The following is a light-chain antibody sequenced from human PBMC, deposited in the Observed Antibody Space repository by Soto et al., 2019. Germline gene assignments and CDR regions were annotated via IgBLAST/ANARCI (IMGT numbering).Light chain of an antibody. CDR1: KLGNKY. V-gene: IGLV3-1*01. Sequence: SYELTQPPSVSVSPGQTASITCSGHKLGNKYACWYQQKPGQSPVLVIYQDTKRPSGIPERFSGSSSGNTATLTISGTQAMDEADYFCQAWDSSTVVFGGGTQLTVL. J-gene: IGLJ2*01. CDR2: QDT. CDR3: QAWDSSTVV.